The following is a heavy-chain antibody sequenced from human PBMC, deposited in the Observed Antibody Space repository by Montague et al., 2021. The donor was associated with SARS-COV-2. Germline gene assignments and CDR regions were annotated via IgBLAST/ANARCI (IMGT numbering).Heavy chain of an antibody. CDR2: IYYSGTT. Sequence: SETLSLTCTVSGGSISSSSYYWGWIRQPPGKGPEWIGSIYYSGTTFYNPSLRSRVTMSVDTSKNKFSLRLSSVTAADTAVFYCAREDAGDWYFGLWGRGTLVTVSS. D-gene: IGHD1-1*01. V-gene: IGHV4-39*02. J-gene: IGHJ2*01. CDR3: AREDAGDWYFGL. CDR1: GGSISSSSYY.